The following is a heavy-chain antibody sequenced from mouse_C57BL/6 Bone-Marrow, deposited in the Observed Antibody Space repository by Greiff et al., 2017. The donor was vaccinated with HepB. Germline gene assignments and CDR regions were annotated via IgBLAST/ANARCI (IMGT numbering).Heavy chain of an antibody. V-gene: IGHV1-63*01. CDR3: ARATYYSNYGFAY. CDR2: IYPGGGYT. Sequence: VQLQQSGAELVRPGTSVKMSCKASGYTFTNYWIGWAKQRPGHGLEWIGDIYPGGGYTNYNEKFKGKATLTADKSSSTAYMQFSSLTSEDSAIYYRARATYYSNYGFAYWGQGTLVTVSA. D-gene: IGHD2-5*01. CDR1: GYTFTNYW. J-gene: IGHJ3*01.